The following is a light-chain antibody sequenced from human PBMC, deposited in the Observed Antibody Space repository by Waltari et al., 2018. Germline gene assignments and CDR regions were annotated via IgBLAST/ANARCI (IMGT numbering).Light chain of an antibody. CDR2: AAS. J-gene: IGKJ4*01. CDR1: QSIGSS. CDR3: QQFDRSPPVT. V-gene: IGKV1-39*01. Sequence: DIQMTQSPSSLSASVGDRVIITCRASQSIGSSVNWYQQKPGTAPKLLIYAASSLQSWVPSRFSGSGSGTDFTLTISRLDPEDFAVYYCQQFDRSPPVTFGGGTK.